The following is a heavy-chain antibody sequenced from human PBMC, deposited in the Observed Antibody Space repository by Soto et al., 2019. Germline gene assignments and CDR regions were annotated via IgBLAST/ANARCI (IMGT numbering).Heavy chain of an antibody. CDR1: GYSVSDYF. CDR2: INPKTAAT. Sequence: ASVKVSCKASGYSVSDYFIQWVRQAPGQGLEWVAWINPKTAATNYAKKFQGRVSLTWDTSFSTAYMELTRLRPDDTAVYYCARIKWGLDYYNGMDVWGQGXTVTVYS. D-gene: IGHD1-26*01. CDR3: ARIKWGLDYYNGMDV. J-gene: IGHJ6*02. V-gene: IGHV1-2*02.